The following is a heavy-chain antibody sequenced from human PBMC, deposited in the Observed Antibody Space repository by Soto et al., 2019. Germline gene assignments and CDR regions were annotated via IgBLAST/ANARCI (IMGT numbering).Heavy chain of an antibody. CDR1: GYTFTSYE. CDR3: ARGELLWFGELLR. CDR2: MNPNSGDT. V-gene: IGHV1-8*01. Sequence: QVQLVQSGAEVKKPGASVKVSCKASGYTFTSYENSWVRQATGQGLEWMGWMNPNSGDTGYAQKFQGRVTMTRNTSISTAYMELSSLRSEDTAVYYCARGELLWFGELLRWGQGTLVTVSS. D-gene: IGHD3-10*01. J-gene: IGHJ4*02.